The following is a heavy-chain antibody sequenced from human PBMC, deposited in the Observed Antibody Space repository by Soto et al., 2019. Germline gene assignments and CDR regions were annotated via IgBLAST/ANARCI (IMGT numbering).Heavy chain of an antibody. CDR2: ISAYNGNT. D-gene: IGHD6-19*01. Sequence: ASVKVSCKASGYTFTSYGISWVRQAPGQGPEWMGWISAYNGNTNYAQKLQGRVTMTTDTSTSTAYMELRSLRSDDTAVYYCARDPLGIAVAGTSWFDPWGQGTLVTVSS. V-gene: IGHV1-18*01. CDR3: ARDPLGIAVAGTSWFDP. CDR1: GYTFTSYG. J-gene: IGHJ5*02.